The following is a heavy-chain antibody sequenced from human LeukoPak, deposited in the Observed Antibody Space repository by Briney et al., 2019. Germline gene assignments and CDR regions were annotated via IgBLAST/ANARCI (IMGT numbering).Heavy chain of an antibody. CDR3: ARGASGIQLWFFDP. J-gene: IGHJ5*02. D-gene: IGHD5-18*01. Sequence: PGGSLRLSCAASGFTFSSYWMSWVRQAPGKGLXWVANIKQDGSEKYYVDSVKGRFTISRDNAKNSLFLQMNSLRAEDTAVYYCARGASGIQLWFFDPWGQGTLVSVSS. CDR1: GFTFSSYW. V-gene: IGHV3-7*01. CDR2: IKQDGSEK.